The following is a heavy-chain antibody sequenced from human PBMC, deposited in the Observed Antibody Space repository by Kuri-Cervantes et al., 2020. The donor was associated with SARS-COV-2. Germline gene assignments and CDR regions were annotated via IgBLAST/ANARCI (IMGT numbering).Heavy chain of an antibody. Sequence: SVKVSCKASGGTFSSYAISWVRQAPGQGLEWMGGIIPIFGTANYAQKFQGRVTITADESTSTAYMELSSLRSEDTAVYHCAREVPTCSGGSCYSGHFDYWGQGTLVTVSS. V-gene: IGHV1-69*13. CDR2: IIPIFGTA. CDR3: AREVPTCSGGSCYSGHFDY. CDR1: GGTFSSYA. D-gene: IGHD2-15*01. J-gene: IGHJ4*02.